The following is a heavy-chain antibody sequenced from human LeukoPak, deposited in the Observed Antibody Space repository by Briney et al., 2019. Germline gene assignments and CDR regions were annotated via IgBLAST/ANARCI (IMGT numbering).Heavy chain of an antibody. CDR1: GYTFTSYG. D-gene: IGHD5-12*01. Sequence: GASVKVSCKASGYTFTSYGISWVRQAPGQGLEWMEWISAYNGNTNYAQKLQGRVTMTTDTSTSTAYMELRSLRSDDTAVYYCARDVGSRDIDWFDPWGQGTLVTVSS. CDR2: ISAYNGNT. CDR3: ARDVGSRDIDWFDP. J-gene: IGHJ5*02. V-gene: IGHV1-18*01.